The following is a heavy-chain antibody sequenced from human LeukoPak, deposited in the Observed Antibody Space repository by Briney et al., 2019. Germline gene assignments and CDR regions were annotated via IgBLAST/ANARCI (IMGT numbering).Heavy chain of an antibody. CDR2: INPSGGST. CDR3: ARYVVCGGLDP. Sequence: SSVTVSCKASGYTFTSYYMHWVRQAPGQGLEWMGIINPSGGSTSYAQKFQGRVTMTRDTSTSTVYMELSSLRSEDTAVYYCARYVVCGGLDPWGQGTLVTVSS. J-gene: IGHJ5*02. V-gene: IGHV1-46*01. D-gene: IGHD4-23*01. CDR1: GYTFTSYY.